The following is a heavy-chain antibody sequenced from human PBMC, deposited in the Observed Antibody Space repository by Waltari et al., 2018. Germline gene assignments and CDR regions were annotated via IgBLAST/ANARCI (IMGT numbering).Heavy chain of an antibody. D-gene: IGHD3-16*01. J-gene: IGHJ4*02. V-gene: IGHV3-73*02. Sequence: EVQLVESGGGLVQPGGSLNLSCAASGFTFTGSTLHWARQASGKGLEWVGRIRNKANSYATGYAVSVKGRFTISRDDSKNTAYLEMNSLKTEDTAVYYCSTMGETSGYWGQGTLVTVSS. CDR3: STMGETSGY. CDR1: GFTFTGST. CDR2: IRNKANSYAT.